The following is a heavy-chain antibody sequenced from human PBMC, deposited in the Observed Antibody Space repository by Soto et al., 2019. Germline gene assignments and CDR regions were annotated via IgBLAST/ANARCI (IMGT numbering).Heavy chain of an antibody. CDR2: VYSTGTT. Sequence: SETLSLTCAVSGDSVSSSDFYWTWIRQPPGEPLEWIGYVYSTGTTNYSPSLKSRVDMSVDTSENQFSLKVRSVTAADAAVYFCARVSKLVAPKAGKSAYFYAMDVWGPGTTVNVSS. V-gene: IGHV4-61*08. J-gene: IGHJ6*02. CDR3: ARVSKLVAPKAGKSAYFYAMDV. CDR1: GDSVSSSDFY. D-gene: IGHD6-13*01.